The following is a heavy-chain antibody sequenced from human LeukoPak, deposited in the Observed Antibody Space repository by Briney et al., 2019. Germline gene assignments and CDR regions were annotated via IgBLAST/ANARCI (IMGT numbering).Heavy chain of an antibody. CDR2: IYYSGST. CDR1: GGSISSSSYY. J-gene: IGHJ4*02. CDR3: ARKVGATFDY. V-gene: IGHV4-39*01. D-gene: IGHD1-26*01. Sequence: NPSETLSLTCTVSGGSISSSSYYWGWIRQPPGKGLEWIGSIYYSGSTYYNPSLKSRVTISVDTSKNQFSLKLSSVTAADTAVYYCARKVGATFDYWGQGTLVTVSS.